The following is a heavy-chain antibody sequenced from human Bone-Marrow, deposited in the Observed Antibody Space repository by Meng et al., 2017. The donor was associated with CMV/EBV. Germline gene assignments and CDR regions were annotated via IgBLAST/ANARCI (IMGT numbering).Heavy chain of an antibody. CDR1: GDTFSSYA. CDR2: IIPSFAIA. D-gene: IGHD2-2*02. Sequence: SVKVSCKASGDTFSSYAVSWVRQAPGQGLEWMGGIIPSFAIANYAQKFQGRVTITTDESTSTAYMELSSLRSEDTDVYYCGRDRTGDCSSISCYNYYYYYGIDVWGQGTTVTVSS. V-gene: IGHV1-69*05. J-gene: IGHJ6*02. CDR3: GRDRTGDCSSISCYNYYYYYGIDV.